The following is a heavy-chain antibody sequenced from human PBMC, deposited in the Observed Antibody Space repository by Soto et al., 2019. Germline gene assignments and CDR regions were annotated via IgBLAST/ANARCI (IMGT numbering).Heavy chain of an antibody. V-gene: IGHV3-7*05. Sequence: EVQLVESGGGLVQPGGSLRLSCEASGFTFTNYWMSWVRQAPGKGLEWVANIRQDGSDKNYVDSVRGRFTTPTDNAKSSLYLQMNSLGVDDTAVYYCARGGVLRYFDWSGLWGQGTLVTVSS. CDR2: IRQDGSDK. J-gene: IGHJ4*02. CDR3: ARGGVLRYFDWSGL. D-gene: IGHD3-9*01. CDR1: GFTFTNYW.